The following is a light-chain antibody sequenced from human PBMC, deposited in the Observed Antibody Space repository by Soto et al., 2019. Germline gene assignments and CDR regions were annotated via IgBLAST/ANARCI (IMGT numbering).Light chain of an antibody. CDR1: SSDIGSNNY. CDR2: EVS. J-gene: IGLJ3*02. CDR3: SSYTTTTRL. V-gene: IGLV2-14*01. Sequence: QSALTQPASVSGSPGQSITISCTGTSSDIGSNNYVSWFQQRPGKAPTPIIYEVSHRPSGVSNHCSGSKSGNTASLTISGLLPEDEAEYYCSSYTTTTRLFGGGTKLTVL.